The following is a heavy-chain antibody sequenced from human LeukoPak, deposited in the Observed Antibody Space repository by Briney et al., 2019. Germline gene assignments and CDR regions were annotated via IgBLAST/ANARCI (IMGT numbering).Heavy chain of an antibody. CDR2: INPNSGDT. CDR1: GYTFTGYY. CDR3: ARERAVPGTIGY. V-gene: IGHV1-2*02. D-gene: IGHD6-19*01. J-gene: IGHJ4*02. Sequence: ASVKVSCKASGYTFTGYYIHWVRQAPGQGLEWMGWINPNSGDTKYAQKFQGRVAMTRDTSITTAYMELSRLRSDDTAVYYCARERAVPGTIGYWGQGTLVTVSS.